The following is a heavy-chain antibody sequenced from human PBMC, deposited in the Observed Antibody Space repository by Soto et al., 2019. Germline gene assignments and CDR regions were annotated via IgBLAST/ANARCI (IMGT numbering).Heavy chain of an antibody. Sequence: PGGSLRLSCAASGFTFSSYWMHWVRQAPGKGLVWVSRINSDGSSTSYADSVKGRFTISRDNAKNTLHLQMNSLRAEDTAVYYCAREEGTTGGDGMDVWGQGTTVTVSS. CDR1: GFTFSSYW. J-gene: IGHJ6*02. V-gene: IGHV3-74*01. CDR2: INSDGSST. CDR3: AREEGTTGGDGMDV. D-gene: IGHD1-1*01.